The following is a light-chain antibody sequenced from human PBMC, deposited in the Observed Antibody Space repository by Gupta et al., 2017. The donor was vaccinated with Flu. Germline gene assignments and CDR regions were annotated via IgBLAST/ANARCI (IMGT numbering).Light chain of an antibody. CDR2: GAS. V-gene: IGKV1-39*01. Sequence: PSSLTASVGERVILSCRASQSISTYLNWYRQKPGQAPKLLIYGASSLESGVPYRFSGSGSGTDFTLTISSLQPEDFATYYCHQSYNAPQTFGQGTKVDMK. CDR3: HQSYNAPQT. J-gene: IGKJ1*01. CDR1: QSISTY.